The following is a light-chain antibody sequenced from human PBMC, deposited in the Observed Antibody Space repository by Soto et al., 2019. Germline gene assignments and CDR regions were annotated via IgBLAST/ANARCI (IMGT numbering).Light chain of an antibody. J-gene: IGKJ2*01. CDR3: MQGTHWPYT. CDR2: KVS. CDR1: RSLIYTDGNTY. V-gene: IGKV2-30*01. Sequence: DVVMTQSPLSLPVTLGQPASISCRASRSLIYTDGNTYLNWFHQRPGQSPRRLFAKVSNRDSGVPDRFSGSWSGTDFTLKISRVEAEDVGLYYCMQGTHWPYTFGQGTQLEIK.